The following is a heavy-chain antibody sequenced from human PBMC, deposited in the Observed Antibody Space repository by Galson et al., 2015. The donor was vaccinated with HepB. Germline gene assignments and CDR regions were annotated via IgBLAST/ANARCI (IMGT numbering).Heavy chain of an antibody. Sequence: LRLSCAASGFTFSSYGMHWVRQAPGKGLEWVAVISYDGSNKYYADSVKGRFTISRDNSKNTLYLQMNSLRAEDTAVYYCAALSDSSSSKPHDYWGQGTLVTVSS. V-gene: IGHV3-30*03. CDR2: ISYDGSNK. D-gene: IGHD6-6*01. CDR3: AALSDSSSSKPHDY. J-gene: IGHJ4*02. CDR1: GFTFSSYG.